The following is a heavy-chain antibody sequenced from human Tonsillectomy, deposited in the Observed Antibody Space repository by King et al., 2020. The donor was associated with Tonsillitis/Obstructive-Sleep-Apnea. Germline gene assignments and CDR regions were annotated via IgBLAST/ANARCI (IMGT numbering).Heavy chain of an antibody. D-gene: IGHD2-21*01. CDR1: GFTFDDYA. V-gene: IGHV3-9*01. J-gene: IGHJ4*02. Sequence: VQLVESGGGLVQPGRSLRLSCAASGFTFDDYAMHWVRQAPGKGLEWVSGISGNSNTIGYEDSVKGRFTISRDNAKNSLYLQMNSLRAEDTALYYCANDRVPYCAGDCYFGGWGQGTLVTDSS. CDR2: ISGNSNTI. CDR3: ANDRVPYCAGDCYFGG.